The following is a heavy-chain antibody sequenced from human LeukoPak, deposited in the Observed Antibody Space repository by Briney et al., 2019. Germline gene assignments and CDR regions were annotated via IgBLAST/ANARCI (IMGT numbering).Heavy chain of an antibody. J-gene: IGHJ5*02. D-gene: IGHD6-13*01. V-gene: IGHV4-34*01. CDR1: GGSFSGYY. CDR3: ARGFMAAADIFSHLPSWFDP. Sequence: SETLSLTCAVYGGSFSGYYWSWIRQPPGKGLEWIGEINHSGSTNYNPSLKSRVTISVDTSKNQFSLKLSSVTAADTAVYYCARGFMAAADIFSHLPSWFDPWGQGTLVTVSS. CDR2: INHSGST.